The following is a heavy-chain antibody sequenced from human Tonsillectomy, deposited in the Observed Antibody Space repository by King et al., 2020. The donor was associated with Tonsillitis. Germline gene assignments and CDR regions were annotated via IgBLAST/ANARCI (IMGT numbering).Heavy chain of an antibody. CDR3: AKDPVCSGGSCYFDY. Sequence: VQLVESGGGLVQPGGSLRLSCAASGFTFSSYAMCWVCQAPGKGREWVSAISGSGGSTYYADSEKGRCTIPRDNSKNTLYLQMNSLRAEDTAVYYCAKDPVCSGGSCYFDYWGQGTLVTVSS. CDR2: ISGSGGST. V-gene: IGHV3-23*04. J-gene: IGHJ4*02. D-gene: IGHD2-15*01. CDR1: GFTFSSYA.